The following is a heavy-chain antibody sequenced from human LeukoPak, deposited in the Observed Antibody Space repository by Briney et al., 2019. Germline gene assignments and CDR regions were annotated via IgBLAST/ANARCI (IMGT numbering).Heavy chain of an antibody. CDR3: ARGGVVPGWFDP. Sequence: ASVKVSCKASGYTFTSYAMHWVRQAPGQRLEWMGWINAGNGNTKYSQKFQGRVTITRDTSASTAYMELSSLRSEDTAVYYCARGGVVPGWFDPWGQGTLVTVSS. V-gene: IGHV1-3*01. CDR1: GYTFTSYA. D-gene: IGHD3-3*01. CDR2: INAGNGNT. J-gene: IGHJ5*02.